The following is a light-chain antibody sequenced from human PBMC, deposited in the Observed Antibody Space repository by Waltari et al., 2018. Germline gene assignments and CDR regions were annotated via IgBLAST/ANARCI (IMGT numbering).Light chain of an antibody. Sequence: QSALTQPASVSGSPGQSITISCTGTSNAVGGYGYVSWYQQYPGRAPKLIIYEVSYRPAGIFTRFSGSKSGNTASLTISGLQADDEADYYCSSHTSTVPHVFGTGTRVTV. V-gene: IGLV2-14*03. CDR3: SSHTSTVPHV. J-gene: IGLJ1*01. CDR1: SNAVGGYGY. CDR2: EVS.